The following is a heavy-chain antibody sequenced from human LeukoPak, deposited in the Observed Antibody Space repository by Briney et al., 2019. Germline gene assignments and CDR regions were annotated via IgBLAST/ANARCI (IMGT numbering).Heavy chain of an antibody. CDR3: ARRSSMRPAKN. CDR1: GGSISSSSYY. Sequence: SETLSLTCTVSGGSISSSSYYWGWIRQPPGKGLEWIGEIYHSGSTNYNPSLKSRVTISVDKSKNQFSLKLSSVTAADTAVYYCARRSSMRPAKNWGQGTLVTVSS. J-gene: IGHJ4*02. D-gene: IGHD2-2*01. CDR2: IYHSGST. V-gene: IGHV4-39*07.